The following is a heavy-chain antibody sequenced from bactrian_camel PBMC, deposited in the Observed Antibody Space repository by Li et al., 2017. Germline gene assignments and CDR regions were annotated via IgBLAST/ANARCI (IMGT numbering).Heavy chain of an antibody. V-gene: IGHV3S67*01. D-gene: IGHD2*01. CDR2: IDVNGRT. CDR1: GYSSSSYC. CDR3: AADVNLGMSDGYCYGVEN. J-gene: IGHJ4*01. Sequence: DVQLVESGGGSVQAGGSLRLSCAASGYSSSSYCLGWFRLPSGKEREGVASIDVNGRTSYGESVKGRFTITRDIQKNILYLQMDSLKPEDTGIYQCAADVNLGMSDGYCYGVENWGQGTQVTVS.